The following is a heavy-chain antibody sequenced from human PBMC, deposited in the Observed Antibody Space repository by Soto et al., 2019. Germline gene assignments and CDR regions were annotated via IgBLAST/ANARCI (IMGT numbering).Heavy chain of an antibody. J-gene: IGHJ5*02. Sequence: EVQLLESGGDLVQPGGSLRLSCAASGFTFGSYAMIWVRQAPGKGLVWVSTISSSGDSAYYADSVKGRFTVSRDNSMNTLYMQMNSLRAEDTAVYYCAKPDTALSYGFDPWGQGTVVTVSS. V-gene: IGHV3-23*01. CDR1: GFTFGSYA. CDR3: AKPDTALSYGFDP. CDR2: ISSSGDSA. D-gene: IGHD5-18*01.